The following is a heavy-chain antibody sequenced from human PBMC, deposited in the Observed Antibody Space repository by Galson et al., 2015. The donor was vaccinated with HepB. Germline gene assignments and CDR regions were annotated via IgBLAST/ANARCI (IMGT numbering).Heavy chain of an antibody. D-gene: IGHD6-25*01. J-gene: IGHJ6*02. CDR2: ISSSSSYI. V-gene: IGHV3-21*01. Sequence: SLRLSCAASGFTFSSYSMNWVRQAPGKGLEWVSSISSSSSYIYYADSVEGRFTISRDNAKNSLYLQMNSLRAEDTAVYYCARGADLNGMDVWGQGTTVTVSS. CDR1: GFTFSSYS. CDR3: ARGADLNGMDV.